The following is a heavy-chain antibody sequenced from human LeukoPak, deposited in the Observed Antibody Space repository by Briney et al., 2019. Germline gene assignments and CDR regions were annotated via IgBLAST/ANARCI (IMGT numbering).Heavy chain of an antibody. J-gene: IGHJ3*01. D-gene: IGHD2-2*01. CDR2: INPNSGGT. CDR3: ARWSVPALTV. Sequence: GESLKISCKGSGYTFTGYSMHWVRQAPGQGLEWMGWINPNSGGTNYAQKFQGRVTMTRDTSISTAYMELSRLRSDDTAVYYCARWSVPALTVWGQGTMVTVSS. V-gene: IGHV1-2*02. CDR1: GYTFTGYS.